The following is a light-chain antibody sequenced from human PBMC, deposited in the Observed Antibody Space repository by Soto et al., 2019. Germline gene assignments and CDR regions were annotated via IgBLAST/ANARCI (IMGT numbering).Light chain of an antibody. V-gene: IGLV7-46*01. Sequence: QAVVTQEPSLTVSPGGSVTLTCVSSTGAVTSGHYPYWFQQKPGQAPRTMIYDTSNTHSWTPARFSCSLLGGKAALTLSGAQPEDEAEYYGLLSCSGTQVFGRGTKLTVL. CDR2: DTS. CDR1: TGAVTSGHY. J-gene: IGLJ2*01. CDR3: LLSCSGTQV.